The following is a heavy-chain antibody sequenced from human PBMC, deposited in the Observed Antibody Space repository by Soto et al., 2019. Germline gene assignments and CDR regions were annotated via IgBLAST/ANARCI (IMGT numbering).Heavy chain of an antibody. D-gene: IGHD3-3*01. J-gene: IGHJ4*02. CDR1: GGSISSYY. CDR2: IYYSGST. V-gene: IGHV4-59*01. CDR3: ARGWWIFGVVKNFDY. Sequence: SETLSLTCTVSGGSISSYYWSWIRQPPGKRLEWIGYIYYSGSTNYNPSLKSRVTISVDTSKNQFSLKLSSVTAADTDVYYCARGWWIFGVVKNFDYWGQGPLVTVSS.